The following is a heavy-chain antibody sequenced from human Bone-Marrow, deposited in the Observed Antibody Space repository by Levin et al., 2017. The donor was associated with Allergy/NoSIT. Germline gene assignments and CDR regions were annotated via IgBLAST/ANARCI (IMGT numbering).Heavy chain of an antibody. J-gene: IGHJ4*02. D-gene: IGHD1-26*01. V-gene: IGHV3-33*01. CDR1: GFTFSSYG. Sequence: GESLKISCAASGFTFSSYGMHWVRQAPGKGLEWVAIIWYAGTNKYYADSVKGRFTISRDNSKNTLYLQMISLRADDTAVYYCARDVSGTQGRLDYWGQGTLVTVSS. CDR3: ARDVSGTQGRLDY. CDR2: IWYAGTNK.